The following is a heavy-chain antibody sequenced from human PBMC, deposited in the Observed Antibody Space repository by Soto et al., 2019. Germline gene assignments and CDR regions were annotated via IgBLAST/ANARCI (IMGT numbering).Heavy chain of an antibody. CDR1: VGSISSGGYY. D-gene: IGHD4-17*01. CDR2: IYYSGGT. Sequence: PSETLSLTCTVSVGSISSGGYYWSWIRQHPGKGLEWIGYIYYSGGTYYNPSLKSRVTISVDTSKNQFSLKLSSVTAADTAVYYCARDDYGDYANWFDPWGQGTLVTVSS. V-gene: IGHV4-31*03. CDR3: ARDDYGDYANWFDP. J-gene: IGHJ5*02.